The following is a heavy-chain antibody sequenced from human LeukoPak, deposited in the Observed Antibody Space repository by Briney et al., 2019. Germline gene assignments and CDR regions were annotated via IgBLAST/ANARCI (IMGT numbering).Heavy chain of an antibody. V-gene: IGHV3-23*01. CDR2: ISGSGGST. D-gene: IGHD5-12*01. J-gene: IGHJ4*02. CDR1: GFTFSSFV. CDR3: ASIYRGSSNY. Sequence: PGGSLRLSCAASGFTFSSFVMSWVRQAPGKGLEWVSGISGSGGSTYYTDSVKGRFTISRDNSKNTLYLQMNSLRAEDTATYYCASIYRGSSNYWGQGTLVTVSS.